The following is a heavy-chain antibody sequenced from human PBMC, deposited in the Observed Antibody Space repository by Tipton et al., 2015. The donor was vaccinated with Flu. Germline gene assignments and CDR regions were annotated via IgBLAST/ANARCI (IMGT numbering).Heavy chain of an antibody. D-gene: IGHD2-15*01. V-gene: IGHV3-30*04. Sequence: RSLRLPCAVSGLTFTDHAMHWVRQPPGGELEWVAVISYDGSIKSYADSVEGRFTISRDNSKSTLFLQMNSLGAEDTAVYYCAGPRVASTQPYYFDYWGQGTLVTVSS. CDR3: AGPRVASTQPYYFDY. CDR2: ISYDGSIK. J-gene: IGHJ4*02. CDR1: GLTFTDHA.